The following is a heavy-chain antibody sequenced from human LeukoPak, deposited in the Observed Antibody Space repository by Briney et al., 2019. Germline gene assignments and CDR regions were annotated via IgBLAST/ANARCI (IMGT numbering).Heavy chain of an antibody. CDR1: GFTFTNYA. CDR3: ARDPNGHYIGAFDF. D-gene: IGHD4-17*01. Sequence: GGSLRLSCAASGFTFTNYAMMWVRQAQGQGLEWVSAITGGGRTYYADSVKGRFTISRDNSKNRLYLQMNSLRAEDTALYFCARDPNGHYIGAFDFLGQGTVVTVSS. J-gene: IGHJ3*01. CDR2: ITGGGRT. V-gene: IGHV3-23*01.